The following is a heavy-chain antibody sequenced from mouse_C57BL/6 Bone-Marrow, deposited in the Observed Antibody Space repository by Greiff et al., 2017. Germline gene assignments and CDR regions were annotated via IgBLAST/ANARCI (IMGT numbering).Heavy chain of an antibody. CDR3: ARVGLVYYDYDWFAY. CDR2: IYPRSGNT. Sequence: LVESGAELARPGASVKLSCKASGYTFTSYGISWVKQRTGQGLEWIGEIYPRSGNTYYNEKFKGKATLTADKSSSTAYMALRSLTSEDSAVYFCARVGLVYYDYDWFAYWGQGTLVTVSA. D-gene: IGHD2-4*01. J-gene: IGHJ3*01. V-gene: IGHV1-81*01. CDR1: GYTFTSYG.